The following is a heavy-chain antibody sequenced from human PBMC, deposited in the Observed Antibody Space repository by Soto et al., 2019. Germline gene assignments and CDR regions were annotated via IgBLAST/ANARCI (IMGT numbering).Heavy chain of an antibody. CDR1: GGSISKFY. J-gene: IGHJ5*02. CDR2: VYATGTT. Sequence: QVQLQESGPGVVKPSETLSLSCSVSGGSISKFYWSWIRKTAGKALEWMGRVYATGTTDYNPSLRSRVTMSVDISKKTFSLRLTSVTAADTGVYYCVRDGSKTLRDWFDPWGQGKLVTVSS. CDR3: VRDGSKTLRDWFDP. V-gene: IGHV4-4*07.